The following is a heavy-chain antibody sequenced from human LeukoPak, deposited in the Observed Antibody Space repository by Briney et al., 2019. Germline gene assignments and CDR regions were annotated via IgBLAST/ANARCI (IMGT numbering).Heavy chain of an antibody. Sequence: PGGSLRLSCAASGFTFSSYAMGWVRQAPGKGLEWVSAISGNGDTYYADSVKGRFTISRDNSKNTLYLQMNSLRAEDTAVYYCAKLTSGWVVASFDYWGQGALVTVSS. D-gene: IGHD5-12*01. CDR2: ISGNGDT. J-gene: IGHJ4*02. CDR3: AKLTSGWVVASFDY. CDR1: GFTFSSYA. V-gene: IGHV3-23*01.